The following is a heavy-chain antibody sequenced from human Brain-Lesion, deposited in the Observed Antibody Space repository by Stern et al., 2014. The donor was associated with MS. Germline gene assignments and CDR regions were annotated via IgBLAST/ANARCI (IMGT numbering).Heavy chain of an antibody. D-gene: IGHD1-26*01. CDR2: IYYSGFT. J-gene: IGHJ4*02. CDR3: ARHDSVPRPSQLYSARDRGPGYFDY. CDR1: GGSISSSTYY. V-gene: IGHV4-39*01. Sequence: QVQLQESGPGLVKPSETLSLTCTVSGGSISSSTYYWAWIRQPPGKGLEWIGNIYYSGFTYYHPSLKSRVPISVDMSKNQFSLKLSSVTAADTAIYYCARHDSVPRPSQLYSARDRGPGYFDYWGQGTLVTVSS.